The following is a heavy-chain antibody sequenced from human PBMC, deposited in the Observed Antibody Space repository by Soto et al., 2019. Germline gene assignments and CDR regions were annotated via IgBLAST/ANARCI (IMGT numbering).Heavy chain of an antibody. D-gene: IGHD3-22*01. Sequence: PGESLKISCKGSGYSFTSYWIGWVRQMPGKGLEWMGIIYPGDSDTRYSPSFQGQVTISADKSISTAYLQWSSLKASDTAMYYCERLPLHYYDSSGYYDYWGQGTLVTVSS. CDR1: GYSFTSYW. J-gene: IGHJ4*02. V-gene: IGHV5-51*01. CDR2: IYPGDSDT. CDR3: ERLPLHYYDSSGYYDY.